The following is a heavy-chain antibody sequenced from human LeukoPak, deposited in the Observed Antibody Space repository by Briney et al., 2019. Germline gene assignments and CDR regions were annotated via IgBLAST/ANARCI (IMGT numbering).Heavy chain of an antibody. V-gene: IGHV3-11*06. J-gene: IGHJ2*01. CDR3: ARVSLVGWYFDL. D-gene: IGHD2-2*01. CDR2: VSSDSAYT. CDR1: GFTFSGNY. Sequence: GGSLRLSCAASGFTFSGNYMTWIRQAAGKGLEWISYVSSDSAYTNYADSVKGRFTISRDNAKNSLYLQMNSLKVEDTAVYYCARVSLVGWYFDLWGRGTLVTVSS.